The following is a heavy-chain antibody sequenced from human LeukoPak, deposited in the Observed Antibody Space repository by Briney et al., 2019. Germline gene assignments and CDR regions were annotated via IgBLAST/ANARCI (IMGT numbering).Heavy chain of an antibody. J-gene: IGHJ4*02. D-gene: IGHD6-19*01. CDR1: GGSISSSSYY. Sequence: SETLSLTCTVSGGSISSSSYYWSWIRQPPGKGLEWIGYIYYSGSTNYNPSLKSRVTISVDTSKNQFSLKLSSVTAADTAVYYCARDSGGWLTVADRHFDYWGQGTLVTVSS. CDR3: ARDSGGWLTVADRHFDY. V-gene: IGHV4-61*01. CDR2: IYYSGST.